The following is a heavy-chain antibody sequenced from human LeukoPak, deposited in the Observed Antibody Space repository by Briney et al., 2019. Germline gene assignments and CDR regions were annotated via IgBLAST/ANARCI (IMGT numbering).Heavy chain of an antibody. V-gene: IGHV4-38-2*02. CDR3: ARGWTYYYDSSGYHWLDY. Sequence: SETLSLTCTVSGYSISSGYYWGWIRQPPGKGLEWIGRIYHSGSTHYNPSLKSRVTISVDTSKNQFSLKLSSVTAADTAVYYCARGWTYYYDSSGYHWLDYWGQGTLVTVSS. D-gene: IGHD3-22*01. J-gene: IGHJ4*02. CDR1: GYSISSGYY. CDR2: IYHSGST.